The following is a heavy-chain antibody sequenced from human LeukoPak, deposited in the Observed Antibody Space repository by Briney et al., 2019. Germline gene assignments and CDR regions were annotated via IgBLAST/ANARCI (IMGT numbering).Heavy chain of an antibody. J-gene: IGHJ3*02. V-gene: IGHV1-69*05. CDR1: GGTFSSYA. CDR2: INPIFGTA. D-gene: IGHD6-19*01. CDR3: ASVKSQWLVPNDAFDI. Sequence: ASVKVSCKASGGTFSSYAISWVRQAPGQGLEWMGRINPIFGTANYAQKFQGRVTITTDESTSTAYMELSRLRSEDTAVYYCASVKSQWLVPNDAFDIWGQGTMVTVSS.